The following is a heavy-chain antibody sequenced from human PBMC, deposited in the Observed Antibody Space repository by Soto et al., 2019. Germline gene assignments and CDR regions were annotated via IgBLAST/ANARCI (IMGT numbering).Heavy chain of an antibody. CDR3: ARDPGSGSYFEAFDI. Sequence: GGSLRPSCAASGFTFSSYSMNWVRQAPGEGLEWVSYISSRSSTIYYADSVKGRFTISRDNAKNSLYLQMNSLRDEDTAVYYCARDPGSGSYFEAFDIWSQGTMVTVSS. J-gene: IGHJ3*02. D-gene: IGHD1-26*01. CDR2: ISSRSSTI. V-gene: IGHV3-48*02. CDR1: GFTFSSYS.